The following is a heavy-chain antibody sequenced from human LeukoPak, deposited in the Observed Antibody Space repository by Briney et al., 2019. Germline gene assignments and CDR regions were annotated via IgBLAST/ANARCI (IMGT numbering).Heavy chain of an antibody. V-gene: IGHV4-39*01. J-gene: IGHJ4*02. CDR2: IYYSGST. CDR1: GGSISSSSYY. Sequence: PSETLSLTCTVFGGSISSSSYYWGWIRQPPGKGLEWIGSIYYSGSTNNNPSLKSRVPISVDTSKNQFSLKLSSVTAADTAVYYCARRRTMFGYFAGEFDYWGQGTLVTVSS. D-gene: IGHD3-10*02. CDR3: ARRRTMFGYFAGEFDY.